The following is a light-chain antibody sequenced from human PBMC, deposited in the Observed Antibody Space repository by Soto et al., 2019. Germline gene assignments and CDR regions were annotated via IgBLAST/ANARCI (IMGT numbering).Light chain of an antibody. CDR1: QSISGW. V-gene: IGKV1-5*01. CDR3: QQYNIYWT. J-gene: IGKJ1*01. CDR2: DAS. Sequence: DIQMTQSPSSLSASLGDRVTITCRASQSISGWLAWYQQKPGKAPKLLIYDASSLETGVPSRFSGNGSGTESTLTISSLKSDDFAIYYCQQYNIYWTFGQGTKVDI.